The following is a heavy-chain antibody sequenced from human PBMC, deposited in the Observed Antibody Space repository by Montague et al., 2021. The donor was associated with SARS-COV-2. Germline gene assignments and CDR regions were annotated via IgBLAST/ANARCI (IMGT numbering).Heavy chain of an antibody. V-gene: IGHV4-61*01. CDR3: ARVGNYLGVY. J-gene: IGHJ4*02. Sequence: SETLSLTCTVSSDSVSSGKYFWTWIRQPPGKGLEWIGYIFYTGSANYHPSLKSRVTISVDTSNNQFSLKLKSMSAADTAVYYCARVGNYLGVYWGQGILVTVSS. CDR1: SDSVSSGKYF. D-gene: IGHD3-10*01. CDR2: IFYTGSA.